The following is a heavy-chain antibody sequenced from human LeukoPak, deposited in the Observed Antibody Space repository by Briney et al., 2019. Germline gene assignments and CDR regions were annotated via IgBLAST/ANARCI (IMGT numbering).Heavy chain of an antibody. CDR2: IYNRVIT. CDR3: ARDWENYYGSGRFDP. CDR1: GDSVSSDSYS. V-gene: IGHV4-61*01. Sequence: SETLSLTCTLSGDSVSSDSYSCTWIRQPPGKGLEWIGFIYNRVITNYNPSLKSRVIISLDTSKNQFSLSLRFVTAADTAVYYCARDWENYYGSGRFDPWGRGTLVTVSS. D-gene: IGHD3-10*01. J-gene: IGHJ5*02.